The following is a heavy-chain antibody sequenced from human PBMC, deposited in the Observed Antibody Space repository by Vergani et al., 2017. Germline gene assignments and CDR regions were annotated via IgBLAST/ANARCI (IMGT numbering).Heavy chain of an antibody. V-gene: IGHV4-39*01. D-gene: IGHD3-9*01. J-gene: IGHJ4*02. CDR1: GGSITSSSYY. CDR3: ARTESFILRYFHWAL. CDR2: IYHSGVA. Sequence: QLHLQESGPGLVKPSETLSLTCTVSGGSITSSSYYWGWIRQPPGKGLEWIGNIYHSGVAYYNPSLKGRVTISVDTSKTQFSLEVTSVTAADTAIYFCARTESFILRYFHWALWGQGTLVTVSS.